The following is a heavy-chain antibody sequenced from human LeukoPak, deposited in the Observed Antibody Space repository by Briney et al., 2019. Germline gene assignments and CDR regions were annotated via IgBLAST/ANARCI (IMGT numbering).Heavy chain of an antibody. CDR3: ARDTATTIPTVDY. D-gene: IGHD1-1*01. V-gene: IGHV4-34*01. J-gene: IGHJ4*02. CDR2: INHSGST. Sequence: SETLSLTCAVYGGSFSGYYWSWIRQPPGKGLEWIGEINHSGSTNYNPSLKSRVTISVDTSKNQFTLKLSSVTAADTAVYYCARDTATTIPTVDYWGQGTLVTVSS. CDR1: GGSFSGYY.